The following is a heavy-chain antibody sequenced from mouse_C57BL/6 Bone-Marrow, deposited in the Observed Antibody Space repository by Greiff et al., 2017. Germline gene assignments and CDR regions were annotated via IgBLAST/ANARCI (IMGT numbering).Heavy chain of an antibody. D-gene: IGHD2-1*01. CDR2: INPNYGTT. CDR1: GYSFTDYN. J-gene: IGHJ2*01. CDR3: AREGIYYGNYYFDY. Sequence: VHVKQSGPELVKPGASVKISCKASGYSFTDYNMNWVTQSNGKSLEWIGVINPNYGTTSYNQKFKGKATLTVDQSSSTAYMQLNSLTSEDSAVYYCAREGIYYGNYYFDYWGQGTTLTVSS. V-gene: IGHV1-39*01.